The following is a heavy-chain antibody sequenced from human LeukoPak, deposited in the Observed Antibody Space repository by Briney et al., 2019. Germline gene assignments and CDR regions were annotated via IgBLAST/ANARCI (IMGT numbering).Heavy chain of an antibody. V-gene: IGHV4-4*02. CDR2: IYHSGRT. D-gene: IGHD3-10*01. J-gene: IGHJ5*02. Sequence: SGTLSLTCAVSGGSISSSNWWSWVRQPPGKGLEWIGEIYHSGRTNYNPSLKSRGTISVDKSKNQFSLKLSSVTAADTAVYYCARGGYYGSGNDFRFDPWGQGTLVTVSS. CDR3: ARGGYYGSGNDFRFDP. CDR1: GGSISSSNW.